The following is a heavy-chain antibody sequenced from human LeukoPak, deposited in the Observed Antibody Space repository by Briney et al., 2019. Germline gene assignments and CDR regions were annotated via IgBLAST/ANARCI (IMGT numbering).Heavy chain of an antibody. V-gene: IGHV1-69*05. Sequence: ASAKVSCKASGGSFSSYAISWVRQAPGQGLEWMGGIIPIFGTANYAQKFQGRVTITTDESTSTAYMELSSLRSEDTAVYYCAREGYYDSSGYPGEVDPWGQGTLVTVSS. D-gene: IGHD3-22*01. CDR2: IIPIFGTA. J-gene: IGHJ5*02. CDR1: GGSFSSYA. CDR3: AREGYYDSSGYPGEVDP.